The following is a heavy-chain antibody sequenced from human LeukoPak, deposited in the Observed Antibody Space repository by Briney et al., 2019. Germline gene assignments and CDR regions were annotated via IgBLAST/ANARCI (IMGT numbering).Heavy chain of an antibody. CDR1: GGSISSYY. CDR3: ARFNFLLYSSSHNWFDP. D-gene: IGHD6-13*01. V-gene: IGHV4-59*01. J-gene: IGHJ5*02. CDR2: IYHSGST. Sequence: SETPSLTCTVSGGSISSYYWSWIRQPPGKGLEWIGYIYHSGSTKYNPSLKSRVTISVDTSKKQFSLKLSSVTAADTAVYYCARFNFLLYSSSHNWFDPWGQGILVTVSS.